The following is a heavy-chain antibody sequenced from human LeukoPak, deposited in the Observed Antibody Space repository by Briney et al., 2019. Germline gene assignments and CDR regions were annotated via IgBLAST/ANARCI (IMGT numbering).Heavy chain of an antibody. D-gene: IGHD4-23*01. J-gene: IGHJ6*02. Sequence: EASVKVSCKASGYTFLSYGTSWGRQAPGQGLEWLGWIGACNGNTNYAQKFQGRVTMTTDTSTSTAYMELRSLRSDDTAVYYCARDLQAVVGSYYYYGMDVWGQGTTVTVSS. V-gene: IGHV1-18*01. CDR1: GYTFLSYG. CDR3: ARDLQAVVGSYYYYGMDV. CDR2: IGACNGNT.